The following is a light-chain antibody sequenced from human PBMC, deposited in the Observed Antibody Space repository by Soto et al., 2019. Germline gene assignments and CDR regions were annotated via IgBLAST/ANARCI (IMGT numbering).Light chain of an antibody. J-gene: IGKJ5*01. V-gene: IGKV3-11*01. Sequence: EIVLTQSPATLSLSPGERATLSCRASQYVSTYSAWYQQKPGQAPRLLIYDASNRATGIPARFSGSVSGTDFTLTICSLEPEDFAVYYCQQRGAFGQGTRLEIK. CDR3: QQRGA. CDR2: DAS. CDR1: QYVSTY.